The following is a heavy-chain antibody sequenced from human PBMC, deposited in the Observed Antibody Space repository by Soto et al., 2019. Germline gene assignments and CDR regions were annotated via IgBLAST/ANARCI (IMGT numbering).Heavy chain of an antibody. J-gene: IGHJ4*02. D-gene: IGHD6-13*01. CDR3: ARGPPTYPPWYSSSWYSDY. V-gene: IGHV4-34*01. Sequence: QVQLQQWGAGLLKPSETLSLTCAVYGGSFSGYYWSWIRQPPGKGLEWIGEINHSGSTNYNPSLKGRVTLSVDTSKNQFSLKLSSVTAADTAVYYCARGPPTYPPWYSSSWYSDYWGQGTLVTVSS. CDR1: GGSFSGYY. CDR2: INHSGST.